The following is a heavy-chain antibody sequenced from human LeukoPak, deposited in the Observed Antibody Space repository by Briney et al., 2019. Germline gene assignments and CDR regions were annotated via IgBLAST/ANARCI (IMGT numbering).Heavy chain of an antibody. CDR1: RYTFMHYG. D-gene: IGHD3-16*01. CDR3: ARDQWEALVGGIYDIDV. CDR2: ISPYTGNT. J-gene: IGHJ6*03. Sequence: ASVKVSCKASRYTFMHYGITWVRQAPGQGREWMGWISPYTGNTKIAQRVQGRGTLTTDTSTTTGYMELRSLTTDDTAVYFCARDQWEALVGGIYDIDVWGKGTTVTVS. V-gene: IGHV1-18*01.